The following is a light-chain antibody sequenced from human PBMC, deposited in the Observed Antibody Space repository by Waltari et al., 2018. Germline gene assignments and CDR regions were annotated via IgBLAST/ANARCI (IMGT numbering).Light chain of an antibody. Sequence: ENVLTQPPGTLSLSPGDRATLSCRASHMVASNYIAWYQQRPGQAPRLLIFGATSRATGIPDRFSGSGSGTDFTLTISRLEPEDFVVYYCQHYGNSPQLTFAGGTRLEIK. CDR1: HMVASNY. CDR3: QHYGNSPQLT. J-gene: IGKJ4*01. V-gene: IGKV3-20*01. CDR2: GAT.